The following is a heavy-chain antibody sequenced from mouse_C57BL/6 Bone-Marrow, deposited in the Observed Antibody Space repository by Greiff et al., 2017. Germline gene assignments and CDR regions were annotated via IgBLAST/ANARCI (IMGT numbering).Heavy chain of an antibody. CDR2: ISYDGSN. D-gene: IGHD2-13*01. CDR1: GYSITSGYY. Sequence: EVKLMESGPGLVKPSQSLSLTCSVTGYSITSGYYWNWIRQFPGNKLEWMGYISYDGSNNYNPSLKNRISITRDTSKNQFFLKLNSVTTEDTATYYCARGSDFAYGGQGTLVTVSA. J-gene: IGHJ3*01. CDR3: ARGSDFAY. V-gene: IGHV3-6*01.